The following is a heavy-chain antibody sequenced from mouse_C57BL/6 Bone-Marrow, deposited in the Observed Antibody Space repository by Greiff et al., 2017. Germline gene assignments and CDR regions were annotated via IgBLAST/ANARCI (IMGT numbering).Heavy chain of an antibody. J-gene: IGHJ2*01. CDR2: IYPGSGST. Sequence: VQLQQPGAELVKPGASVKMSCKASGYTFTSYWITWVKQRPGQGLEWIGDIYPGSGSTNYNEKFKSKATLTVDTSSSTAYMQRSSLTSEDSAVYYCARDYDYYGSSYDYWGQGTTLTVSS. CDR3: ARDYDYYGSSYDY. CDR1: GYTFTSYW. D-gene: IGHD1-1*01. V-gene: IGHV1-55*01.